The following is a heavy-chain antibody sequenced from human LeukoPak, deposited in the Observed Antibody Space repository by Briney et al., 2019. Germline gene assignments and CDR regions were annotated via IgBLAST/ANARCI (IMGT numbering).Heavy chain of an antibody. CDR1: GHTLTELS. CDR3: ARDPPIAAAGIRFGNWFDP. Sequence: ASVKVSCKVSGHTLTELSMHWVQQAPGQGLEWMGWINPNSGGTNYAQKFQGRVTMTRDTSISTAYMELSRLRSDDTAVYYCARDPPIAAAGIRFGNWFDPWGQGTLVTVSS. V-gene: IGHV1-2*02. J-gene: IGHJ5*02. CDR2: INPNSGGT. D-gene: IGHD6-13*01.